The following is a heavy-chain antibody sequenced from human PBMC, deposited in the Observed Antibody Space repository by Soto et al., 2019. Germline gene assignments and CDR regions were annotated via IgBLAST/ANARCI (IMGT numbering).Heavy chain of an antibody. CDR1: GFTFSSYA. CDR3: AKVGRSGYYNPTDFDY. CDR2: ISGSGGNT. D-gene: IGHD3-3*01. V-gene: IGHV3-23*01. J-gene: IGHJ4*02. Sequence: HPGGSLRLSCAASGFTFSSYAMSWVRQAPGKGLEWVSAISGSGGNTYYADSVKGRFTISRDNSKNTLYLQMNSLRAEDTAVYYCAKVGRSGYYNPTDFDYWGQGTLVTVSS.